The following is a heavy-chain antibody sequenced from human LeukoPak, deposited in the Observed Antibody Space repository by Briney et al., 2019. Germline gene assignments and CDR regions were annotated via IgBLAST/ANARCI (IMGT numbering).Heavy chain of an antibody. Sequence: GASVKVSCKASGYTFGTHWMHWVRQAPGQGLEWMGIINPSGDVRSYAQKFKGRVTVTRDMSTRTVYMELSSLRSEDTAVYYCATAGHYYDSSGYLHRGVDYWGQGTLVTVSS. D-gene: IGHD3-22*01. J-gene: IGHJ4*02. V-gene: IGHV1-46*01. CDR3: ATAGHYYDSSGYLHRGVDY. CDR1: GYTFGTHW. CDR2: INPSGDVR.